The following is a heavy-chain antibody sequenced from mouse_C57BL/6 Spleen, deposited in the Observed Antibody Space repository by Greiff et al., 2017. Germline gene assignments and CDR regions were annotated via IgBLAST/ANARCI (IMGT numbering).Heavy chain of an antibody. V-gene: IGHV1-64*01. CDR3: ARGNGYYTVGY. D-gene: IGHD2-3*01. CDR1: GYTFTSYW. CDR2: IHPNSGST. Sequence: QVQLQQPGAELVKPGASVKLSCKASGYTFTSYWMHWVKQRPGQGLEWIGMIHPNSGSTNYNEKFKSKATLTVDKSSSTASMQLSSLTSEDSAVYYCARGNGYYTVGYWGQGTTRTVSS. J-gene: IGHJ2*01.